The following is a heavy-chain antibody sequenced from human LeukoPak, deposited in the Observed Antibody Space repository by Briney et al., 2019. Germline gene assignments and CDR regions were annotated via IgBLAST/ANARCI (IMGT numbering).Heavy chain of an antibody. J-gene: IGHJ3*02. CDR2: IYYSGGT. CDR1: GGSISSYY. V-gene: IGHV4-59*01. D-gene: IGHD6-13*01. CDR3: ARDIAAEGGAFDI. Sequence: PSETLSLTCTVSGGSISSYYWSWIRQPPGKGLEWIGYIYYSGGTNYNPSLKSRVTISVDTSKNQFSLKLSSVTAADTAVYYCARDIAAEGGAFDIWGQGTMVTVSS.